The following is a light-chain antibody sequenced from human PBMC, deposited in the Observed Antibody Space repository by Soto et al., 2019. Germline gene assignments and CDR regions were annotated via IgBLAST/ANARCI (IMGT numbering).Light chain of an antibody. J-gene: IGKJ4*01. Sequence: DIQFTQSPSFLSASVGDRVTITCRASQGISSYLAWYQQKPGKAPKLLIYAASTLQSGVPSSFSGSGSGTEFTLTISSRQPEDFATYYCQQLNSYPLTFGGGTKVEIK. V-gene: IGKV1-9*01. CDR3: QQLNSYPLT. CDR2: AAS. CDR1: QGISSY.